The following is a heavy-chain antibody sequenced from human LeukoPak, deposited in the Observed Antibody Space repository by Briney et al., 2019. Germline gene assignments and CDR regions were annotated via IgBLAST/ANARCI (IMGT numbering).Heavy chain of an antibody. J-gene: IGHJ4*02. V-gene: IGHV3-21*01. D-gene: IGHD3-10*01. CDR1: GFTFSSYS. Sequence: PGGSLRLSCAASGFTFSSYSMNWVLHAPGKGLEWVSSISSSSSYIYYSDSVKGRFTISRDNANNSLYLQMNSMRAEDTAVYYGARTVDGVTGSDYWGQGTLVTVSS. CDR2: ISSSSSYI. CDR3: ARTVDGVTGSDY.